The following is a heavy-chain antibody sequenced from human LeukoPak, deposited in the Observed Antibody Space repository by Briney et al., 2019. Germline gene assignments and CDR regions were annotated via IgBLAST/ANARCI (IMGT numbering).Heavy chain of an antibody. J-gene: IGHJ5*02. CDR3: AKDRGPYVGIANNWLDP. CDR2: ISGSGSSA. D-gene: IGHD3-16*01. Sequence: GGSLRLSCVASGFTFHINAMNWVRQAPGKGLEWVSAISGSGSSAHYADSVRGRFTISRDNSKNTVYLEMHSLRGEDTAVYYCAKDRGPYVGIANNWLDPWGQGTPVIVSS. V-gene: IGHV3-23*01. CDR1: GFTFHINA.